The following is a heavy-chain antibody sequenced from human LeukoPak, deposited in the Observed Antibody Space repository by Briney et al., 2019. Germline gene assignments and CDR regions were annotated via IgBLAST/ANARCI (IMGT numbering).Heavy chain of an antibody. J-gene: IGHJ6*02. Sequence: GGSLRLSCAASGFTFSSYWMSWLRQAPGKGLEWVANIQQDGSEKYYVDSVKGRFTISRDNAKNTLYLQMNSLRAEETAVYSCARDPGYSSAGYYYGMDVWGQGTTVTVSS. D-gene: IGHD5-18*01. CDR1: GFTFSSYW. CDR3: ARDPGYSSAGYYYGMDV. V-gene: IGHV3-7*01. CDR2: IQQDGSEK.